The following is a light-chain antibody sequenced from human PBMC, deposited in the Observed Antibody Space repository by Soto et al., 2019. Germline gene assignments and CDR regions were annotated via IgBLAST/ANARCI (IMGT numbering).Light chain of an antibody. CDR2: KAS. J-gene: IGKJ1*01. Sequence: DIQMTQSPSTLSASVGDRVTITCRASQSISSWLAWYQQKPGKAPKLLIYKASSLESGVPSRFSGSGSGTEFTLTISSLQPDEFATYYCQQYNSLWTFGQGTKVEI. V-gene: IGKV1-5*03. CDR3: QQYNSLWT. CDR1: QSISSW.